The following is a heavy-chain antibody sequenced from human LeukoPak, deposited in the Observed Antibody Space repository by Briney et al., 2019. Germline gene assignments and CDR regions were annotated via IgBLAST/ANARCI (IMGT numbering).Heavy chain of an antibody. Sequence: PGRSLRLSCAASGFTFSSYRMNWVRQAPGKGLELLANIKTDGSEKFYVDSVKGRFTISRDNAKNSLYLQMNSLRAEDTALYYCATASRGGDSIYWGQGTLVTVSS. CDR1: GFTFSSYR. V-gene: IGHV3-7*05. J-gene: IGHJ4*01. D-gene: IGHD2-21*02. CDR2: IKTDGSEK. CDR3: ATASRGGDSIY.